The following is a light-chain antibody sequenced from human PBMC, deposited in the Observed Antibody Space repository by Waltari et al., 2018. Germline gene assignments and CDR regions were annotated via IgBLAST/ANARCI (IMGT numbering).Light chain of an antibody. CDR1: QSVGRT. CDR2: AAS. Sequence: EIVLTQSPGTLSLSPGETATLSCRASQSVGRTLAWYQQKPGQAPRLLIYAASTRATGIPDRCSGSGSGTDFRLTISRLEPEDFAVYYCQHYVRLPVTFGQGTTVELK. CDR3: QHYVRLPVT. J-gene: IGKJ1*01. V-gene: IGKV3-20*01.